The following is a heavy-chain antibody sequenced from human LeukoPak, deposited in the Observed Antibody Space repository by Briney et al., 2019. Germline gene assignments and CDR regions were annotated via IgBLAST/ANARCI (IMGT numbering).Heavy chain of an antibody. CDR3: ANYRNSLEY. CDR2: IWSDGTEK. V-gene: IGHV3-33*08. Sequence: GGSLRLSCAASGFTFSHYGMHWVRQAPGKGLEWVAVIWSDGTEKYYGDAVKGRFTISRDNSRNTVYLQMNSLRGEDTAVYYCANYRNSLEYWGQGTLVTVSS. D-gene: IGHD4-11*01. CDR1: GFTFSHYG. J-gene: IGHJ4*02.